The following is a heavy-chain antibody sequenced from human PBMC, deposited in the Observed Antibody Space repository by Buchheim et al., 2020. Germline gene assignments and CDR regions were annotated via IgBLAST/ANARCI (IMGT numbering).Heavy chain of an antibody. CDR3: AKFSRELLQLPDY. D-gene: IGHD1-26*01. CDR2: ISYDGSNK. Sequence: QVQLVESGGGVVQPGRSLRLSCAASGFTFSSYGMHWVRQAPGKGLEWVAVISYDGSNKYYADSVKGLFTISRDNSKNTLYLQMNSLRAEDTAVYYCAKFSRELLQLPDYWGQGTL. V-gene: IGHV3-30*18. J-gene: IGHJ4*02. CDR1: GFTFSSYG.